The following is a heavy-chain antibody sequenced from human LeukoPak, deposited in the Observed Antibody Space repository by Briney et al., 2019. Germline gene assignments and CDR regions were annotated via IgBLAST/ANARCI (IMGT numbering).Heavy chain of an antibody. J-gene: IGHJ4*02. D-gene: IGHD6-19*01. CDR3: ARPAVRAVAAVYYFDY. V-gene: IGHV3-33*01. CDR2: IWYDGSNK. Sequence: PGGSLRPSCAASGFTFSRYGMHWVRQAPGKGLEWVAVIWYDGSNKYYADSVKGRFTISRDNSKNTLYLQMNGLRAEDTAVYYCARPAVRAVAAVYYFDYWGQGTLVTVSS. CDR1: GFTFSRYG.